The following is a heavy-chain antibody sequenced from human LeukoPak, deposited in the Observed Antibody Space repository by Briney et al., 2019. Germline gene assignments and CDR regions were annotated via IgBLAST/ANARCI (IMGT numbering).Heavy chain of an antibody. CDR2: INTNTGNP. CDR3: ARPLERDYDILTSSYYYGMDV. J-gene: IGHJ6*02. CDR1: GYTFTSYA. Sequence: ASVKVSCKASGYTFTSYAMNWVRQAPGQGLEWMGWINTNTGNPTYAQGFTGRFVFFLDTSVSTAYLQISSQKAEDTAVYYCARPLERDYDILTSSYYYGMDVWGQGTTVTVSS. D-gene: IGHD3-9*01. V-gene: IGHV7-4-1*02.